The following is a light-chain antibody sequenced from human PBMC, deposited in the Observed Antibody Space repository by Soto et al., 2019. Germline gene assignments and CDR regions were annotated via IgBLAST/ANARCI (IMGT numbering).Light chain of an antibody. CDR3: MQNLQTPWA. Sequence: DIVVTQSPLSLPVTPGEPASISCRSSQSLLHSNGYTYLDWYVQKPGQSPQLLIYMGSNRASGVPDRFSGSGSGTDCTLKISRVEAEDVGVFYCMQNLQTPWAFGQGTKVDMK. V-gene: IGKV2-28*01. J-gene: IGKJ1*01. CDR2: MGS. CDR1: QSLLHSNGYTY.